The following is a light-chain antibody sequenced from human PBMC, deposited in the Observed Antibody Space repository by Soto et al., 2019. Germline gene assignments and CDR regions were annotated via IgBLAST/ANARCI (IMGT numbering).Light chain of an antibody. V-gene: IGKV1-39*01. J-gene: IGKJ4*01. CDR3: QQCFSTPLLT. CDR1: QSISTF. Sequence: DIQMTQSPSSLSASVGDRVTITCRASQSISTFLNWYQQKPGKAPKLLIYGESNLESGVPSTFSCSGSGTDFTLTISSLQPEDFATYYCQQCFSTPLLTFGGGTKVEIK. CDR2: GES.